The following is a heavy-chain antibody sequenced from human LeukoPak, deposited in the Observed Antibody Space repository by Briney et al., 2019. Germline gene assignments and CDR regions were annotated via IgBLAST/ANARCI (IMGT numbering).Heavy chain of an antibody. V-gene: IGHV4-34*01. Sequence: SETLSLTCAVYGGSFSGYYWSWIRKPPGKGLEWIGEINHSGSTNYNPSLKSRVTISVDTSKNQFSLKLSSVTAADTAVYYCARAAQLVRDFDYWGQGTLVTVSS. CDR1: GGSFSGYY. D-gene: IGHD6-13*01. J-gene: IGHJ4*02. CDR3: ARAAQLVRDFDY. CDR2: INHSGST.